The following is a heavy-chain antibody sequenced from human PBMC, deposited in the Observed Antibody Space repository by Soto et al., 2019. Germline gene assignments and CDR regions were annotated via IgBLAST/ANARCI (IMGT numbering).Heavy chain of an antibody. CDR3: ASNNRASYHFDY. D-gene: IGHD3-16*02. CDR1: GGTYRSYA. J-gene: IGHJ4*02. Sequence: QVRLVQSGAEVKKTGSSVKVSCKASGGTYRSYAISWVRQAPGQGLEWMGGIIPIFGTTNYAQKFQDGVTITADESTSTAYMDLNSLRSDDTAVYYCASNNRASYHFDYWGQGTLVTVSS. CDR2: IIPIFGTT. V-gene: IGHV1-69*01.